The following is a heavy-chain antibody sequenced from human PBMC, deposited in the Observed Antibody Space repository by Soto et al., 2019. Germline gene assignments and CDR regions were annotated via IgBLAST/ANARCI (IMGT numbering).Heavy chain of an antibody. CDR1: GYTFTSYY. D-gene: IGHD3-3*01. J-gene: IGHJ4*02. Sequence: ASVKVSCKASGYTFTSYYMHWVRQAPGQGLEWMGIINPSGGSTSYAQKFQGRVTMTRDTSTSTVYMELSSLRSEDTAVYYCARGYYDFWSFRHEKYYFDYWGQGTLVTVSS. CDR3: ARGYYDFWSFRHEKYYFDY. V-gene: IGHV1-46*01. CDR2: INPSGGST.